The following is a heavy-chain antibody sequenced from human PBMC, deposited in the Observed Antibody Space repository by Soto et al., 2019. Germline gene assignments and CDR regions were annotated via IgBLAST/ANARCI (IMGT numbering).Heavy chain of an antibody. D-gene: IGHD3-16*01. J-gene: IGHJ3*02. V-gene: IGHV4-39*01. CDR2: IKYSGNT. CDR3: ARQSARRGEWAFDI. CDR1: SASISSSSYT. Sequence: SETLSLTCTVSSASISSSSYTWGWLRQPPGKGLEWIASIKYSGNTYYNPSLKSRVTISVDTSKDQFSLKVNSLTASDTAVYYCARQSARRGEWAFDIWGQGTMVTVSS.